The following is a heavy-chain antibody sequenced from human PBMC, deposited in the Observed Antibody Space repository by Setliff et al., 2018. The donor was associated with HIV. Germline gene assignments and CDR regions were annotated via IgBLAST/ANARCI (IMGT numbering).Heavy chain of an antibody. Sequence: KTSETLSLTCTVSGGSISSVGYYWSWIRQHPGKGLEWIGYIYYTGSTHDNPSLKSRVTISVDTSKNQLSLKLRSVTAADTAVYYCARTRYSYGYFYFMDVWGKGTTVTVSS. V-gene: IGHV4-31*03. CDR2: IYYTGST. CDR1: GGSISSVGYY. CDR3: ARTRYSYGYFYFMDV. D-gene: IGHD5-18*01. J-gene: IGHJ6*03.